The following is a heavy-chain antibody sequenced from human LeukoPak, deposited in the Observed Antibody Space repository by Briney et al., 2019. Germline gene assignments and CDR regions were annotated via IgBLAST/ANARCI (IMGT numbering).Heavy chain of an antibody. V-gene: IGHV3-30*18. CDR1: GIAFRSYG. CDR2: ISYDGSHK. CDR3: AKGARGDTVTSIVGLNWFDP. Sequence: GGSLRLSCAASGIAFRSYGMHWVRQAPGKGLEWVAVISYDGSHKYYADSVKGRFSISRDNSKNTLYLQMNSLRADDTAVYYCAKGARGDTVTSIVGLNWFDPWGQGTLVTVSS. J-gene: IGHJ5*02. D-gene: IGHD4-17*01.